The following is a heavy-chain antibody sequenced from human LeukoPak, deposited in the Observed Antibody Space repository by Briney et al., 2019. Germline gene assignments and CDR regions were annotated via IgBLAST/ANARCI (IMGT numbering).Heavy chain of an antibody. Sequence: QPGGSLRLSCAASGFTFSSHGMNWVRQAPGKGLEWVSGISGSGGRTYYADSVKGRFTISRDNSKNTLYLQMISLRAEDTAVYYCARGPEKSLRYYFHYWGQGTLVTVSS. CDR2: ISGSGGRT. CDR3: ARGPEKSLRYYFHY. V-gene: IGHV3-23*01. CDR1: GFTFSSHG. J-gene: IGHJ4*02.